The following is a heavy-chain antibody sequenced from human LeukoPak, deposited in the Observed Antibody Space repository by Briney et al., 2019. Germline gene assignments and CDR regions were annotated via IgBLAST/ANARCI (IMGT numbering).Heavy chain of an antibody. D-gene: IGHD4-23*01. CDR2: ICGSGGTT. V-gene: IGHV3-23*01. CDR1: RFTFSSYA. CDR3: ATPRGTVATGAVY. J-gene: IGHJ4*02. Sequence: PGGSLRLSCAASRFTFSSYAMSWVRQAPGKGLEWVAAICGSGGTTYNADSVKGRFTISRDNSKNTLYLQLNSLRAEDTAVYYCATPRGTVATGAVYWGQGTLVTVSS.